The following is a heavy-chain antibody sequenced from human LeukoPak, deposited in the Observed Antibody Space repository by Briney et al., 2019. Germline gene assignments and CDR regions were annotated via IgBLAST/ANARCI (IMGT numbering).Heavy chain of an antibody. Sequence: ASVKVSCKAFGYSLTNYYVHWVRQAPGQGLEWMGEISPSGGSTSYAQKFQGRITVTRDTYTNTVYMDLSSLRSEDTATYYCARGAPTTRIGAGRFDYWGQGSLLTVAS. CDR2: ISPSGGST. J-gene: IGHJ4*02. CDR1: GYSLTNYY. D-gene: IGHD5-12*01. CDR3: ARGAPTTRIGAGRFDY. V-gene: IGHV1-46*01.